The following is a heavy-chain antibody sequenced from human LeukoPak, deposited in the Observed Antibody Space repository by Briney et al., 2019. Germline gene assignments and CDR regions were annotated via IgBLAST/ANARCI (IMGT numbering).Heavy chain of an antibody. CDR2: ISYDGSNK. J-gene: IGHJ4*02. D-gene: IGHD3-3*01. Sequence: GGSLRLSCAASGFTFSSFGMHWVRQPPGKGLEWVALISYDGSNKYYADSVKGRFTISRDNSKNTLYLQMNSLRAEDTAVYYCAIVLRFLEWSKPPDYWGQGTLVTVSS. V-gene: IGHV3-30*03. CDR1: GFTFSSFG. CDR3: AIVLRFLEWSKPPDY.